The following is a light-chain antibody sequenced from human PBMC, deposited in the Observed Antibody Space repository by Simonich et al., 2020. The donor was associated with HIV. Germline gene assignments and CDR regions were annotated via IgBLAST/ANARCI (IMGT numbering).Light chain of an antibody. CDR1: QSLLYNSNNKNY. CDR2: WAS. CDR3: QQYYDSPYT. Sequence: DIVMTQSPDSLAVSLGERATINCKSSQSLLYNSNNKNYLAWYQQKPGQPPKLLIYWASTRESGVPDRFSGRGSGTDFTLTISSLQAEDVAVYYCQQYYDSPYTFGQGTKLEIK. V-gene: IGKV4-1*01. J-gene: IGKJ2*01.